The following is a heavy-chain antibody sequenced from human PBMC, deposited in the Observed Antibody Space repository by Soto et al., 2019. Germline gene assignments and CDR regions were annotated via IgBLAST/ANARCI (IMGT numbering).Heavy chain of an antibody. J-gene: IGHJ6*02. V-gene: IGHV3-48*02. Sequence: GGSLRLSCAASGFTFSSYSMNWVRQAPGKGLEWVSYISSSSSTIYYADSVKGRFTISRDNAKNSLYLQMNSLRDEDTAVYYCARDTVVSPYYYYGMDVWGQGTTVTVSS. CDR2: ISSSSSTI. CDR1: GFTFSSYS. CDR3: ARDTVVSPYYYYGMDV. D-gene: IGHD2-15*01.